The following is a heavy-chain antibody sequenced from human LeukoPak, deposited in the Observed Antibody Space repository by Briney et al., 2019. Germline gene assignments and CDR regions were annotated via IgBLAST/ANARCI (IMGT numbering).Heavy chain of an antibody. D-gene: IGHD3-3*01. J-gene: IGHJ4*02. CDR1: GFTFSSYG. CDR2: ISYDGSNK. Sequence: PGGSLRLSCAASGFTFSSYGMRWVRQAPGKGLEWVAVISYDGSNKYYADSVKGRFTISRDNSKNTLYLQMNSLRAEDTAVYYCAREGGLEWLYYFDYWGQGTLVTVSS. V-gene: IGHV3-30*03. CDR3: AREGGLEWLYYFDY.